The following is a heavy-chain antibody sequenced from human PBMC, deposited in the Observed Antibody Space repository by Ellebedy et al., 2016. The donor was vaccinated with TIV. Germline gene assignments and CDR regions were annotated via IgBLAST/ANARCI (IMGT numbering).Heavy chain of an antibody. J-gene: IGHJ5*02. Sequence: MPSETLSLTCTVSHVSITDPTYYWAWLRQPPGKGLDWLGTIFHSGTTYKSPALSSRGSMSVDTSTNQFSLRLSSVTAADTAVYYCARDRSFEVAALFDPWGQGTLVTVSS. CDR2: IFHSGTT. V-gene: IGHV4-39*07. CDR3: ARDRSFEVAALFDP. CDR1: HVSITDPTYY. D-gene: IGHD5-12*01.